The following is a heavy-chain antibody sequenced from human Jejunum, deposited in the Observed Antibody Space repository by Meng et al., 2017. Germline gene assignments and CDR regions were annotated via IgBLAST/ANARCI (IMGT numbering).Heavy chain of an antibody. CDR1: GLTFRDHL. CDR2: SRTKASGYTT. J-gene: IGHJ4*02. V-gene: IGHV3-72*01. CDR3: AGGRPGSAPFDY. D-gene: IGHD1-26*01. Sequence: VQSVWAGGGLVQPVGSARLSCAVFGLTFRDHLMDWVRQAPGKGLEWVGRSRTKASGYTTEYAASVRGRLTVSRHDSENLVFLQMNSLKAEDTAVYYCAGGRPGSAPFDYWGRGTLVTVSS.